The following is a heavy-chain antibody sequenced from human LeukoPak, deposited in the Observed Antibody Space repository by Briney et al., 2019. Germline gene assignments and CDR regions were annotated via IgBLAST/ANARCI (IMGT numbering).Heavy chain of an antibody. V-gene: IGHV3-21*01. D-gene: IGHD2-2*01. J-gene: IGHJ4*02. CDR2: ISSSTNYI. CDR3: ARAERYCSSTNCLNFDY. Sequence: PGGSLRLSCAASGFTFSSYSMNWVRQAPGKGLEWVSSISSSTNYIYYADPVRGRFTISRDNAKNSLYLQMNSLRAEDTAVYYCARAERYCSSTNCLNFDYWGQGTLVTVSS. CDR1: GFTFSSYS.